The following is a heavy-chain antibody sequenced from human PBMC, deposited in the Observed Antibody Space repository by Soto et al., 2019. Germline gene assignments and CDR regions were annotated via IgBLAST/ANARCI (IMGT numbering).Heavy chain of an antibody. CDR1: GYTFTGYY. V-gene: IGHV1-2*02. D-gene: IGHD2-15*01. J-gene: IGHJ6*02. CDR3: ARDYEDIVVVVAAQAPYYYGMDV. CDR2: INPNSGGT. Sequence: SVKVSCKASGYTFTGYYMHWVRQAPGQGLEWMGWINPNSGGTNYAQKFQGRVTMTRDTSISTAYMELSRLRSDDTAVYYCARDYEDIVVVVAAQAPYYYGMDVWGQGTTVTVSS.